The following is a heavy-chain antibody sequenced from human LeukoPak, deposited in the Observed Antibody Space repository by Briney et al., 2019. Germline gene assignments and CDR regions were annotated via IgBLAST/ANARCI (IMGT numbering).Heavy chain of an antibody. J-gene: IGHJ4*02. Sequence: SLRLSCAASGFTFDDYAMHWVRQAPGKGLEWVGFIRSKAYGGTTEYAASVKGRFTISRDDSKSIAYLQMNSLKTEDTAVYYCTRASLLRQYYFDYWGQGTLVTVSS. CDR3: TRASLLRQYYFDY. D-gene: IGHD4-17*01. CDR2: IRSKAYGGTT. V-gene: IGHV3-49*04. CDR1: GFTFDDYA.